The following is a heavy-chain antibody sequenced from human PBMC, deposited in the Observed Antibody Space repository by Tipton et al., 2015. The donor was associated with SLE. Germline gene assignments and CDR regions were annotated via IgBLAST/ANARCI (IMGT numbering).Heavy chain of an antibody. CDR2: ISYDGSNK. V-gene: IGHV3-30-3*01. CDR1: GFTFSSYA. D-gene: IGHD3-22*01. CDR3: ARGENMIVVVEGYFDL. J-gene: IGHJ2*01. Sequence: SLRLSCAASGFTFSSYAMHWVRQAPGKGLEWVAVISYDGSNKYYADSVKGRFTISRDNSKNTLYLQMNSLRAEDTAVYYCARGENMIVVVEGYFDLWGRGTLVTVSS.